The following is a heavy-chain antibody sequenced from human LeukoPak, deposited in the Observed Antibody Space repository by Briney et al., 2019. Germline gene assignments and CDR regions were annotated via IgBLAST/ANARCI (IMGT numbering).Heavy chain of an antibody. V-gene: IGHV4-30-4*01. Sequence: SQTLSLTCTVSGGSISSGDYYWSWIRQPPGKGLEWIGYIYYSGSTYYNPSLKSRVTISVDTSKNQFSLKLSSVTAADTAVYYCARGRITGTAFDYWGQGTLSPSPQ. D-gene: IGHD1-7*01. J-gene: IGHJ4*02. CDR3: ARGRITGTAFDY. CDR2: IYYSGST. CDR1: GGSISSGDYY.